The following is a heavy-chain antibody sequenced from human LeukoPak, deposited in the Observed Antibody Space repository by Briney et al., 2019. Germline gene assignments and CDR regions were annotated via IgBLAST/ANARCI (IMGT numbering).Heavy chain of an antibody. CDR1: GFTFSGYG. V-gene: IGHV3-30*02. CDR3: AKDLSGYCSGGSCYPNWFDS. J-gene: IGHJ5*01. D-gene: IGHD2-15*01. CDR2: IRYDGSDK. Sequence: GGSLRLSCAASGFTFSGYGMHWVRQAPGKGLEWVTFIRYDGSDKHYADSVKGRFTISRDNSKNTLYLQMNSLTPEDTAVYYCAKDLSGYCSGGSCYPNWFDSWGQGTLVSVSS.